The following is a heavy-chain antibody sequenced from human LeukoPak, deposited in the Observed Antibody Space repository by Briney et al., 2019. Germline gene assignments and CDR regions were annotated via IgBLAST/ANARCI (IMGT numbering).Heavy chain of an antibody. V-gene: IGHV3-15*01. Sequence: GGSLRLSCAASGFSFMNAWMIWVRQAPGKGLEWVGRIKSNADGGTPDYAAPARGRFTISRDDSKNTLYLQMSSLKTEDTAVYYCTAFYHEYSPYWGRGTLVTVSS. CDR3: TAFYHEYSPY. CDR2: IKSNADGGTP. CDR1: GFSFMNAW. J-gene: IGHJ4*02. D-gene: IGHD2/OR15-2a*01.